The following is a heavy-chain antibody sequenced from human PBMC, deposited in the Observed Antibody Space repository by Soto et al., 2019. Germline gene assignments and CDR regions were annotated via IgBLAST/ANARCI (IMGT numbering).Heavy chain of an antibody. D-gene: IGHD6-13*01. Sequence: QLQLQESGPGLVKPSETLSLTCTVSGGSISSSNYYWGWIRQPPVKGLEWIGSVYYSGSTHYNPSLKSRVTISVETSNNQFSLKLSSVTAADTAVYYCARQLPAAGTRVGFYFDYWGQGTLVTVSS. CDR3: ARQLPAAGTRVGFYFDY. CDR2: VYYSGST. CDR1: GGSISSSNYY. V-gene: IGHV4-39*01. J-gene: IGHJ4*02.